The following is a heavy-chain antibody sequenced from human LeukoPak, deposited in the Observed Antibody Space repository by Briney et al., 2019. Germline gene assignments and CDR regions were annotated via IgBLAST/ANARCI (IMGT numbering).Heavy chain of an antibody. Sequence: PSETLSLTCTVSGGSISSYYWSWIRQPPGKGLEWIGYIYYSGSTNYNPSLKSRVTISVDTSKNQFSLKLSSVTAADTAVYYCAILSLYCSSTSCYLGHFDYWGQGTLVTVSS. CDR2: IYYSGST. J-gene: IGHJ4*02. CDR3: AILSLYCSSTSCYLGHFDY. D-gene: IGHD2-2*01. V-gene: IGHV4-59*01. CDR1: GGSISSYY.